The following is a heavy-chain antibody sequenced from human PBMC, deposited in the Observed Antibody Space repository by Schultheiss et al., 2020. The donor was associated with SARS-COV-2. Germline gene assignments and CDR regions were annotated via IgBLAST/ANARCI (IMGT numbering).Heavy chain of an antibody. D-gene: IGHD6-13*01. Sequence: GESLKISCAASGFTFSSYSMSWVRQAPGKGLEWVSSISSSSSYIYYADSVKGRFTISRDNAKNSLYLQMNSLRAEDTAVYYCARGSSHTRIAAAESDFDYWGQGTLVTVSS. CDR1: GFTFSSYS. V-gene: IGHV3-21*01. J-gene: IGHJ4*02. CDR2: ISSSSSYI. CDR3: ARGSSHTRIAAAESDFDY.